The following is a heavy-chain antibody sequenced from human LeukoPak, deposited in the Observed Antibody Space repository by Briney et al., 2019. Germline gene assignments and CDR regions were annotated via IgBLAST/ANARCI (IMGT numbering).Heavy chain of an antibody. D-gene: IGHD3-22*01. CDR2: ISSWDTYI. V-gene: IGHV3-21*01. CDR3: ARGSMIVVVGDAFHI. CDR1: GFTFSSYS. Sequence: KSGGSLRLSCAASGFTFSSYSMNWVRQAPGKGLEWVSSISSWDTYIYYADSVKGRFTISRDNAKNSLYLQMNSLRAEDTAVYYCARGSMIVVVGDAFHIWGQGTMVTVSS. J-gene: IGHJ3*02.